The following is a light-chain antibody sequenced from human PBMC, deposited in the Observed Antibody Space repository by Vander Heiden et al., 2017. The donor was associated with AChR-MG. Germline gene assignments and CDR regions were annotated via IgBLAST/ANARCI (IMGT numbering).Light chain of an antibody. J-gene: IGLJ2*01. CDR2: DVN. Sequence: QSALTQPASVSGSPGQSITISCTGTSNDVGGYNYVSWYQQHPGKAPKLIIYDVNIRPSGVSNRFSGSKSGNTASLTVSGLQAEDEADYYCSSYTTSTTVVFGGGTKLTVL. CDR3: SSYTTSTTVV. V-gene: IGLV2-14*03. CDR1: SNDVGGYNY.